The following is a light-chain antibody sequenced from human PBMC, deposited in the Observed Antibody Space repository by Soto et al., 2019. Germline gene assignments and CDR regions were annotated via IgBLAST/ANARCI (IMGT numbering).Light chain of an antibody. Sequence: IQLTQSPSSLSASVGDRVTITCRASQGIKSALAWYQQTPGKPPKLLIFDASRLESGVPSKFSGRGSGTDFTLTISSLQPEDFGTYYCQQFKSYPLTFGGGTKVEIK. J-gene: IGKJ4*01. V-gene: IGKV1-13*02. CDR1: QGIKSA. CDR3: QQFKSYPLT. CDR2: DAS.